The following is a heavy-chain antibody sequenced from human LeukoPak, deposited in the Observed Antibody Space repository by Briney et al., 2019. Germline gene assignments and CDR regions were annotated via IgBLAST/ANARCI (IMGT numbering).Heavy chain of an antibody. Sequence: GGSLRPSCAASGLTFSSHGMSWVRQAPGKGLEWVATISGSGTTTNYADSVKGRFTISRDNSKNTLYLQMNSLRADDTAVYYCSKDRGGSGGYWGQGTLVTVSS. J-gene: IGHJ4*02. CDR3: SKDRGGSGGY. D-gene: IGHD2-15*01. CDR2: ISGSGTTT. V-gene: IGHV3-23*01. CDR1: GLTFSSHG.